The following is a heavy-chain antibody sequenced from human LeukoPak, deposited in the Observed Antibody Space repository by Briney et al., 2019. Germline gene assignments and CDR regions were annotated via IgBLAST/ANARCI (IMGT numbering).Heavy chain of an antibody. CDR1: GFTFSSYA. CDR2: ISGSGGST. CDR3: SAILYH. D-gene: IGHD2-2*01. Sequence: GGSLRLSCAASGFTFSSYAMSWVRQAPGKGLEWVSAISGSGGSTYYTDSVKGRFTISRDNSKKSVSLQMNSLRADDTAIYYCSAILYHWGQGTLVTVSS. J-gene: IGHJ4*02. V-gene: IGHV3-23*01.